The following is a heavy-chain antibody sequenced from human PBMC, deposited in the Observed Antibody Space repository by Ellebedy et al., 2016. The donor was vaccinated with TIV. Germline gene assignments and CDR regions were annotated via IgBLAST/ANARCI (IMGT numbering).Heavy chain of an antibody. Sequence: ASVKVSXXASGYTFTSYGISWVRQAPGQGLEWMGWISAYNGNTNYAQKFQGWVTMTRDTSISTAYMELSRLRSDDTAVYYCARGYGYYFDYWGQGTLVTVSS. J-gene: IGHJ4*02. CDR3: ARGYGYYFDY. CDR2: ISAYNGNT. V-gene: IGHV1-18*01. D-gene: IGHD5-12*01. CDR1: GYTFTSYG.